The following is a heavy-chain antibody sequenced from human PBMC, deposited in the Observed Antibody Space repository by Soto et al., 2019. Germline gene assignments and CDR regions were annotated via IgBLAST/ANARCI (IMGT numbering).Heavy chain of an antibody. J-gene: IGHJ2*01. CDR2: NSGSGDSK. CDR3: AKVGTPGVRLTAPAYFDL. CDR1: GFIFNNYA. D-gene: IGHD2-21*02. V-gene: IGHV3-23*01. Sequence: EVQLLESGGGLVQPGGSLRLSCAASGFIFNNYAMTWVRQAPGKGLEWVSTNSGSGDSKFYADSVEGRFTISRDNYKNKLFLQMNSLRVEDPAVYYCAKVGTPGVRLTAPAYFDLWGRGTLVTVSS.